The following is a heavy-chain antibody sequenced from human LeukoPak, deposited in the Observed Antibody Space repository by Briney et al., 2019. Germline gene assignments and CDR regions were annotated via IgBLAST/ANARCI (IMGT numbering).Heavy chain of an antibody. CDR1: GFTFSSYS. D-gene: IGHD4-17*01. J-gene: IGHJ4*02. CDR3: ARAEQALRPSSDEDY. Sequence: PGGSLRLSCAASGFTFSSYSMNWVRQAPGKGLEWVSSISSSSSYIYYADSVKGRFTISRDNAKNSLYLQMNSLRAEDTAVYYCARAEQALRPSSDEDYWGQGTLVTVSS. CDR2: ISSSSSYI. V-gene: IGHV3-21*01.